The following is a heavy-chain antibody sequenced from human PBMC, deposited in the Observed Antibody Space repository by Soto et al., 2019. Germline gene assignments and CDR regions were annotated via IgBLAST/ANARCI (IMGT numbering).Heavy chain of an antibody. D-gene: IGHD5-18*01. Sequence: PGGSLRLSCAASGFTFSSYSMNWVRQAPGKGLEWVSSISSSSSYIYYADSVKGRFTISRDNAKNSLYLQMNSLRAEDTAVYYCARDNGEQLLYYYYYYYMDVWGKGTTVTVSS. CDR3: ARDNGEQLLYYYYYYYMDV. CDR1: GFTFSSYS. V-gene: IGHV3-21*01. J-gene: IGHJ6*03. CDR2: ISSSSSYI.